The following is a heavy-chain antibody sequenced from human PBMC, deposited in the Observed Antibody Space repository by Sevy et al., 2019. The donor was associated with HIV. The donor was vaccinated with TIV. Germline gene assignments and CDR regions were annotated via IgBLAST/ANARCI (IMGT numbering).Heavy chain of an antibody. J-gene: IGHJ4*02. CDR2: ISGSGGST. CDR1: GFTFSSYA. CDR3: AKGDDSSGYYYDY. V-gene: IGHV3-23*01. Sequence: GGCLRLSCAASGFTFSSYAMSWVRQAPGKGLEWVSAISGSGGSTYYADSVKGRFTISRDNSKNTLYLQMNSLRAEDTAVYYCAKGDDSSGYYYDYWGQGTLVTVSS. D-gene: IGHD3-22*01.